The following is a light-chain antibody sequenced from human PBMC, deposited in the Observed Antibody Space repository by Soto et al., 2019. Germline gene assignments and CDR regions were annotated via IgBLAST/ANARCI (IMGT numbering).Light chain of an antibody. J-gene: IGKJ2*01. CDR3: QQSDSDPRT. V-gene: IGKV1-39*01. CDR1: QSITSN. Sequence: DIQMTQSPSSLSASVGDRVTITCRASQSITSNLNWYQQKPGKAPKLLIYTASSLQIGVPSRFSGGGSGTDFTLTISSLHPEDVATYYCQQSDSDPRTFGQGTKLEIK. CDR2: TAS.